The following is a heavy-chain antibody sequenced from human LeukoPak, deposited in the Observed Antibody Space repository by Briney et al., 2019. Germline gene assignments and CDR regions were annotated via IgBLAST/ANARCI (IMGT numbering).Heavy chain of an antibody. CDR2: IRNDGAKT. Sequence: GGSLRLSCAASGFTFSSYGMHWVRQAPGKGLEWVAFIRNDGAKTYYADSAKGRFTISRDNSRNTLYLQMNSLTAEDTAVFYCAKDGVILAPGVYWYMDVWGRGTTVTVSS. CDR3: AKDGVILAPGVYWYMDV. V-gene: IGHV3-30*02. D-gene: IGHD3-16*02. CDR1: GFTFSSYG. J-gene: IGHJ6*03.